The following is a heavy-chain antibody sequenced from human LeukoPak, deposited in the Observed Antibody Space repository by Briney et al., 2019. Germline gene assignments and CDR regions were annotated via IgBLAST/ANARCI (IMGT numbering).Heavy chain of an antibody. D-gene: IGHD6-13*01. CDR2: IYHGGST. CDR3: ARDTLIAAFDY. V-gene: IGHV4-38-2*02. Sequence: KSSETLSLTCTVSGYSISSGYYWGWIRQSPGKGLEWIGSIYHGGSTYYNPSLRSRVIVSVDTSKNQFSLKLSSVTAADTAVYYCARDTLIAAFDYWGQGTLVTVSS. J-gene: IGHJ4*02. CDR1: GYSISSGYY.